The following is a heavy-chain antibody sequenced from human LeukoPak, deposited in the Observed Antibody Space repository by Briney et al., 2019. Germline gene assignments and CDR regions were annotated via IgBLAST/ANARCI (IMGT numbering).Heavy chain of an antibody. Sequence: PSETLSLTCAVYGGSFSGYYWSWIRQPPGKGLEWTGEINHSGSTNYNPSLKSRVTISVDTSKNQLSLKLSSVTAADTAVYYCARRVQWLPPNYWGQGTLVTVSS. CDR3: ARRVQWLPPNY. CDR2: INHSGST. D-gene: IGHD6-19*01. V-gene: IGHV4-34*01. CDR1: GGSFSGYY. J-gene: IGHJ4*02.